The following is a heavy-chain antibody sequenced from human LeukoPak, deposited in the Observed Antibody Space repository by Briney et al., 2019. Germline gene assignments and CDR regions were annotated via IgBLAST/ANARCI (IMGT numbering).Heavy chain of an antibody. J-gene: IGHJ3*02. CDR3: ARAGWWELPRYALDI. Sequence: ASVKVSCKASGYTFTSNGISWVRQAPGQGLEWMGWISAYNGHTNYAQKLLGRVTMTTDTSTSTAYMELRSLRSDDTAVYYCARAGWWELPRYALDIWGQGTMVTVSS. D-gene: IGHD1-26*01. V-gene: IGHV1-18*01. CDR2: ISAYNGHT. CDR1: GYTFTSNG.